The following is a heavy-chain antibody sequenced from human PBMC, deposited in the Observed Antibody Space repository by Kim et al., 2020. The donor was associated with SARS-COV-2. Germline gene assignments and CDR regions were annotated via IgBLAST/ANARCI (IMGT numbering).Heavy chain of an antibody. CDR3: ARGPSVNAFDY. J-gene: IGHJ4*02. D-gene: IGHD1-1*01. CDR2: T. V-gene: IGHV4-34*01. Sequence: TKSNRSRKSRVTISVDTSKNQCSLKLSSVTAADTAVYYCARGPSVNAFDYWGQGTLVTVSS.